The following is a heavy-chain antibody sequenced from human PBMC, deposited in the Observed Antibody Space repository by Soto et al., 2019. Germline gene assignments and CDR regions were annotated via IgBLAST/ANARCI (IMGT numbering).Heavy chain of an antibody. D-gene: IGHD3-22*01. V-gene: IGHV1-69*01. CDR3: AAYYHDSGGYYYFDY. CDR1: GGTISSYA. Sequence: QMQLVQSGAEVKRPGSSVKVSCKASGGTISSYAINWVRQAPGQGLEWMGGIIPVFGTANYAQKFQGRVTITADESTSTAYMDLSSLRSEDTAVYYCAAYYHDSGGYYYFDYWGQGTLVTVSS. CDR2: IIPVFGTA. J-gene: IGHJ4*02.